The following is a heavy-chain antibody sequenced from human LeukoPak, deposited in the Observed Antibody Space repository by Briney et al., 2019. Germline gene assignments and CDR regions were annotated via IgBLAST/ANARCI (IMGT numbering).Heavy chain of an antibody. V-gene: IGHV3-64*01. J-gene: IGHJ4*02. Sequence: GGSLRLSCAASGSTFSSYAMHWVRQAPGKGLEYVSAISSNGGSTYYANSVKGRFTISRDNSKNTLYLQMGSLRAEDMAVYYCARRSGYSYGSTFDYWGQGTLVTVSS. CDR3: ARRSGYSYGSTFDY. D-gene: IGHD5-18*01. CDR2: ISSNGGST. CDR1: GSTFSSYA.